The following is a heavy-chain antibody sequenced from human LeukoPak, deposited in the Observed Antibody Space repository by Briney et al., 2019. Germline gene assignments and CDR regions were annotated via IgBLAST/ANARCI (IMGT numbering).Heavy chain of an antibody. CDR1: GGSLSGYY. V-gene: IGHV4-34*01. CDR2: INHSGST. Sequence: PSETLSLTCAVYGGSLSGYYWSWIRQPPGKGLEWIGEINHSGSTNYNPSLKSRVTISVDTSKNQFSLKLSSVTAADTAVYYCARGGGRYYYYYMDVWGKGTTATVSS. D-gene: IGHD3-16*01. J-gene: IGHJ6*03. CDR3: ARGGGRYYYYYMDV.